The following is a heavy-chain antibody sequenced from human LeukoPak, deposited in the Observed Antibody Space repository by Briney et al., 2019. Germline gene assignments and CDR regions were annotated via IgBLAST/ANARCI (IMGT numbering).Heavy chain of an antibody. CDR3: ARGGDYYDSSGYYDDAFDS. J-gene: IGHJ3*02. CDR1: GGTFSSYA. V-gene: IGHV1-69*06. D-gene: IGHD3-22*01. CDR2: IIPIFGTA. Sequence: GASVTVSCKASGGTFSSYAISWVRQAPGQGLEWMGGIIPIFGTANYAQKFQGRVTITADKSTSTAYMELSSLRSEDTAVYYCARGGDYYDSSGYYDDAFDSWGQGTMVTVSS.